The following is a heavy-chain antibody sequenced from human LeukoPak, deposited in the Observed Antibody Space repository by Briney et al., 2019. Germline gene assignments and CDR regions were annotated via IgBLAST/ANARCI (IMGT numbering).Heavy chain of an antibody. D-gene: IGHD1-26*01. V-gene: IGHV4-34*01. Sequence: SETLSLTCAVYGGSFSGYYWSWIRQPPGKGLEWIGEINHSGSTNYNPSLKSRVTISVDTSKNQFSLRLTSVTAADTAVYYCARWDSRAFDIWGQGTMVTVSS. CDR3: ARWDSRAFDI. CDR2: INHSGST. CDR1: GGSFSGYY. J-gene: IGHJ3*02.